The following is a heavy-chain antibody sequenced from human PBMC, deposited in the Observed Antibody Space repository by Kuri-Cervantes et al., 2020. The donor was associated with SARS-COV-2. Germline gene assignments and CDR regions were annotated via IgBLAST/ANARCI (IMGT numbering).Heavy chain of an antibody. CDR2: INHSGST. CDR3: ARTYYYYYYYMDV. J-gene: IGHJ6*03. V-gene: IGHV4-34*01. CDR1: GGSFSGYY. Sequence: SETLSLTCAVYGGSFSGYYWSWIRQPPGKGLEWIGEINHSGSTNYNPSLKSRVTISVDTSKNQFSLKLSSVTAADTAVYHCARTYYYYYYYMDVWGKGTTVTVSS.